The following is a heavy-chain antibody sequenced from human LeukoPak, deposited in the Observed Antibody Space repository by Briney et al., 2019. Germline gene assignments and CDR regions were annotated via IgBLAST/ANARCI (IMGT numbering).Heavy chain of an antibody. D-gene: IGHD2-15*01. J-gene: IGHJ4*02. CDR2: ISSSGSAI. CDR3: VRVKGSYFDY. CDR1: GFTFSSYT. V-gene: IGHV3-48*01. Sequence: GGSLRLSCAASGFTFSSYTINWVRQAPGKVLEWVSYISSSGSAIYYVDSVKGRFTVSRDNAKNSLFLQMNSPRAEDTAVYYCVRVKGSYFDYWGQGALVTVSS.